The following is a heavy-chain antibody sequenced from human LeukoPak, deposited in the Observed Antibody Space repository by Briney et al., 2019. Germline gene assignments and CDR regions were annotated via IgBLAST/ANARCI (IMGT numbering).Heavy chain of an antibody. J-gene: IGHJ6*03. CDR3: ARAFYPGYYSYMAV. Sequence: PGGSLRLSCVASGFTFSSYGMHWVRQAPGKGLEWVAVISYDGTTKYYGDSVKGRFTISRDNSKNTLYLQMNSLRAEDTAVYYCARAFYPGYYSYMAVWGKGTTVTVSS. D-gene: IGHD3-3*02. CDR1: GFTFSSYG. V-gene: IGHV3-30*03. CDR2: ISYDGTTK.